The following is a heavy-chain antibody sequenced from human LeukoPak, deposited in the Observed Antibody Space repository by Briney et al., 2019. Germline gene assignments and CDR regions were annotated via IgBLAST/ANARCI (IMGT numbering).Heavy chain of an antibody. V-gene: IGHV4-59*08. J-gene: IGHJ4*02. D-gene: IGHD6-19*01. CDR1: GGSISSDN. CDR2: IYYSGST. CDR3: ARVAVVAGPGYFDY. Sequence: SETLSLTCTVSGGSISSDNWSWIRQPPGKGLEWIGCIYYSGSTNHNPSLKSRGTISVDTSKNQFSLKLSSVTAADTAVYYCARVAVVAGPGYFDYWGQGTLVTVSS.